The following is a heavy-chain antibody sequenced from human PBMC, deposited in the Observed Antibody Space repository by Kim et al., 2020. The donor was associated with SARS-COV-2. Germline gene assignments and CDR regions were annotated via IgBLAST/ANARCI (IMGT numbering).Heavy chain of an antibody. Sequence: GSTYYADSVKGRFTISRDNSKNTLYLQMNSLRAEDTAVYYCAKGYGGIDYWGQGTLVTVSS. J-gene: IGHJ4*02. D-gene: IGHD4-17*01. V-gene: IGHV3-23*01. CDR3: AKGYGGIDY. CDR2: GST.